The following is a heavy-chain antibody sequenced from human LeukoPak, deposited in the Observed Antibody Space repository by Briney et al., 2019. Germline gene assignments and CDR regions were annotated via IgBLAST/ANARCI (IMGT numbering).Heavy chain of an antibody. CDR1: GYTFISYG. V-gene: IGHV1-18*01. CDR3: ARDYEVVVAATRWFDP. Sequence: ASVKVSCKASGYTFISYGISWVRQAPGQGLEWMRWISAYNSNTNYAQKLQGRVTMTTDTSTSTAYMELRSLRSDDTAVYYCARDYEVVVAATRWFDPWGQGTLVTVSS. D-gene: IGHD2-15*01. J-gene: IGHJ5*02. CDR2: ISAYNSNT.